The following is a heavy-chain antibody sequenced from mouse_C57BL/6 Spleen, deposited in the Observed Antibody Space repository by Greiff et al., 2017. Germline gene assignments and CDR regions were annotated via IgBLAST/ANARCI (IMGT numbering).Heavy chain of an antibody. V-gene: IGHV1-82*01. J-gene: IGHJ3*01. CDR3: ARDYGSSPWFAY. D-gene: IGHD1-1*01. CDR2: IYPGDGDT. CDR1: GYAFSSSW. Sequence: VKLVESGPELVKPGASVKISCKASGYAFSSSWMNWVKQRPGKGLEWIGRIYPGDGDTNYNGKFKGKATLTADKSSSTAYMQLSSLTSEDSAVYFCARDYGSSPWFAYWGQGTLVTVSA.